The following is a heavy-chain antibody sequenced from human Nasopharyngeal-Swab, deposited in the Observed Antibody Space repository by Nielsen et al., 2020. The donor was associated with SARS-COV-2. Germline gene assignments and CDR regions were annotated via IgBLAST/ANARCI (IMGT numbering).Heavy chain of an antibody. CDR3: ARQGKWEPYYYYGMDV. Sequence: VRQMPGKGLEWMGTIYPGDSDTRYSPSFQGQVTISADKSISTAYLQWSSLKASDTAMYYCARQGKWEPYYYYGMDVWGQGTTVTVSS. D-gene: IGHD1-26*01. V-gene: IGHV5-51*01. CDR2: IYPGDSDT. J-gene: IGHJ6*02.